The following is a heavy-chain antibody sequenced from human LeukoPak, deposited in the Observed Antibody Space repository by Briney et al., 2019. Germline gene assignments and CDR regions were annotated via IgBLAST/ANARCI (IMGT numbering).Heavy chain of an antibody. D-gene: IGHD4-11*01. CDR2: IYYSGST. J-gene: IGHJ3*02. V-gene: IGHV4-59*01. CDR3: ASVKPQLYSKYAFDI. CDR1: GGSISSYY. Sequence: PSETLSLTCTVSGGSISSYYWSWIRQPPGKGLEWIGYIYYSGSTNYNPSLKSRVTISVDTSKNQFSLKLSSVTAANTAVYYCASVKPQLYSKYAFDIWGQGTMVTVSS.